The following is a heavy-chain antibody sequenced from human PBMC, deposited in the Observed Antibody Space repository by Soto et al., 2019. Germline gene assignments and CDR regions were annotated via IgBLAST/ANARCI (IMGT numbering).Heavy chain of an antibody. CDR3: AKMSSENYYDPVFS. CDR2: ISSRGNTI. J-gene: IGHJ4*02. Sequence: QVQLVESGGGLVKTSGSLRIACAASGFTFSDYYMSWVRQAPGKGLEWVSYISSRGNTIYYADSVKGRFTISRDNAKNSVYLQMNSLRAEDTALYFCAKMSSENYYDPVFSWGQGTLVTVSS. V-gene: IGHV3-11*01. CDR1: GFTFSDYY. D-gene: IGHD3-22*01.